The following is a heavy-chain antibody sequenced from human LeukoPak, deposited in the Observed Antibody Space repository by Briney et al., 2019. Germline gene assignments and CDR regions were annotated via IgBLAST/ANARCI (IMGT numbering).Heavy chain of an antibody. CDR1: GVTFSSYG. CDR2: ISYDGSNK. J-gene: IGHJ6*02. V-gene: IGHV3-30*18. Sequence: PGGSLRLSCEASGVTFSSYGMHWVRQAPGKGLEWVAVISYDGSNKYYADSVKGRFTISRDNSKNTLYLQMNSLRAEDTAVYYCAKDHFDFWSGHTYYYYGMDVWGQGTTVTVSS. D-gene: IGHD3-3*01. CDR3: AKDHFDFWSGHTYYYYGMDV.